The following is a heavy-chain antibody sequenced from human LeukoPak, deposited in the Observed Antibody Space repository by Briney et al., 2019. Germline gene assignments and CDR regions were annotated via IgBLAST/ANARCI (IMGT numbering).Heavy chain of an antibody. CDR2: IGSSSSTI. V-gene: IGHV3-48*02. CDR3: ARDGSGWYPPYWYFDL. J-gene: IGHJ2*01. D-gene: IGHD6-19*01. CDR1: GFTFSSYS. Sequence: GGSPRLSCAASGFTFSSYSMNWVRQAPGKGLEWVSYIGSSSSTIYYADSVKGRFTISRDNAKNSLYLQMNSLRDEDTAVYYCARDGSGWYPPYWYFDLWGRGTLVTVSS.